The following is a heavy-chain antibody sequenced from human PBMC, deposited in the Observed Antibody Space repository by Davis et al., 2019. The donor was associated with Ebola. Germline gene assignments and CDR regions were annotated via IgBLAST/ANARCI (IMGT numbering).Heavy chain of an antibody. CDR2: IYSGGST. D-gene: IGHD6-13*01. CDR3: ARDTLTLFEQQLLYYYYGMDV. J-gene: IGHJ6*02. Sequence: PGGSLRLSCAASGFTVSSNYMSWVRQAPGKGLEWVSVIYSGGSTYYADSVKGRFTISRDNAKNSLYLQMNRLRAEDTAVYYCARDTLTLFEQQLLYYYYGMDVWGQGTTVTVSS. CDR1: GFTVSSNY. V-gene: IGHV3-66*01.